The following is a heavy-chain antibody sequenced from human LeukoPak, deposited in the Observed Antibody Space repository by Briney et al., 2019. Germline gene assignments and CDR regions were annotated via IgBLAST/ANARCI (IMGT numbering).Heavy chain of an antibody. CDR1: GGSISSSNSY. CDR2: IYYSGST. D-gene: IGHD1-26*01. V-gene: IGHV4-39*01. Sequence: SETLSLTCTVSGGSISSSNSYWGWIRQPPGKGLDWIGTIYYSGSTYYNPSLKSRVTISVDTSKHQFSLELSSVTAADTAVYYCARHKYSGSSGPYDGFDIWGQGTMVTVSS. CDR3: ARHKYSGSSGPYDGFDI. J-gene: IGHJ3*02.